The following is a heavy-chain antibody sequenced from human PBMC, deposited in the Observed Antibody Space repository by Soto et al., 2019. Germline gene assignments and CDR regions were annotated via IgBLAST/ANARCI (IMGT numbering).Heavy chain of an antibody. V-gene: IGHV4-39*01. Sequence: SETLSLTCTVSGGSISSNSYYWGWIRQPPGKGLEWIGSIYYSGSTYYNPSLKSRVTISVDTSKNQFSLQLSSVTAADTAVYYYARSPHQGAADDYWGQGTLVTVSS. CDR3: ARSPHQGAADDY. D-gene: IGHD6-25*01. CDR2: IYYSGST. J-gene: IGHJ4*02. CDR1: GGSISSNSYY.